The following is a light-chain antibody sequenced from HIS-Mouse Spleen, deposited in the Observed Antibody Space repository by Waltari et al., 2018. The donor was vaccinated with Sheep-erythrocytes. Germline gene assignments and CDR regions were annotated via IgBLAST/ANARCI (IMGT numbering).Light chain of an antibody. CDR3: YSTDSSGNHWV. CDR1: ALPQQY. J-gene: IGLJ3*02. CDR2: KDI. V-gene: IGLV3-25*02. Sequence: SYELTQPPSVSVSPGQTARIPCSGDALPQQYAFWYQQKPGQAPVLGIYKDIERPSGIPERFSGSSSGTTVTLTISGAQVEDDADYYCYSTDSSGNHWVFGGGTKLTVL.